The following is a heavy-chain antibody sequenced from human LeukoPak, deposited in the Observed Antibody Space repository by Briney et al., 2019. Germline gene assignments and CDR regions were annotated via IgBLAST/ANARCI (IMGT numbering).Heavy chain of an antibody. D-gene: IGHD3-10*01. CDR2: ISSSSSYI. CDR3: ARLRNYGSGSRSDY. V-gene: IGHV3-21*01. CDR1: GFTFSSYS. J-gene: IGHJ4*02. Sequence: GGSLRLSCAAFGFTFSSYSMNWVRQAPGKGLGLVSSISSSSSYIYYADSVKGRFTISRDNAKNALYLQMNSLRAEDTAVYYCARLRNYGSGSRSDYWGQGTLVTVSS.